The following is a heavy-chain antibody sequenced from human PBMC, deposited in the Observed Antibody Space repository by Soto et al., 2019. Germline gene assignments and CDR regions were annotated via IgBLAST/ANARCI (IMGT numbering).Heavy chain of an antibody. CDR2: IDASGTIT. CDR1: GFSFGFYW. V-gene: IGHV3-74*01. D-gene: IGHD6-19*01. CDR3: ARVFGSGWSEQYLAY. J-gene: IGHJ4*02. Sequence: AGGSLRLSCAASGFSFGFYWMHWVRQAPGKGLVWVSRIDASGTITAYADSVRGRFTISRDNSKNTLYLEMNSLRVEDTAVYYCARVFGSGWSEQYLAYWGQGTLVTVSS.